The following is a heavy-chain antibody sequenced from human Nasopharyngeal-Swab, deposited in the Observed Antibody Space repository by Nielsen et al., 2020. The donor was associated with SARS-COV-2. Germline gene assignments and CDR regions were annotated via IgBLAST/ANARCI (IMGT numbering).Heavy chain of an antibody. V-gene: IGHV3-23*03. CDR2: FYSGGSST. CDR1: GSTFSGYA. Sequence: GESLKISCAASGSTFSGYAMTWVRQAPVKGLEWVSTFYSGGSSTFYAEPVKGRFTISRDNAKNTLYLQMNSLRVEDTAEYYCALSRDYGTFNYWGQGTLVTVSS. J-gene: IGHJ4*02. CDR3: ALSRDYGTFNY. D-gene: IGHD4-17*01.